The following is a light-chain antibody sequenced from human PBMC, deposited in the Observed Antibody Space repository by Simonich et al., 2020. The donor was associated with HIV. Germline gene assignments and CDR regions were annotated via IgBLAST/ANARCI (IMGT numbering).Light chain of an antibody. J-gene: IGKJ3*01. V-gene: IGKV1-13*02. CDR1: QGISSS. Sequence: AIQLTQFPSSLSASVGHRVTITCRAIQGISSSFAWYQQKPGKAPKLLIYDASSLESGVPSRFSGSGSGTDFTLTISSLQPEDFATYYCQQFNSYPVTFGPGTKVDIK. CDR2: DAS. CDR3: QQFNSYPVT.